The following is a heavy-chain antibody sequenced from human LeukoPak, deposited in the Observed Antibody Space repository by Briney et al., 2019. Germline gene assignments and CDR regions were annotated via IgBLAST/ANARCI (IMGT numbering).Heavy chain of an antibody. Sequence: PSETLSLTCTVSGGSISSSSYYWGWIRQPPGKGLEWIGSIYYSGSTYYNPSLKSRVTISVDTSKNQFSLKLSSVTAADTAVYYCARALELLPYPPRYYFDYWGQGTLVTVSS. V-gene: IGHV4-39*07. D-gene: IGHD1-26*01. CDR1: GGSISSSSYY. CDR3: ARALELLPYPPRYYFDY. CDR2: IYYSGST. J-gene: IGHJ4*02.